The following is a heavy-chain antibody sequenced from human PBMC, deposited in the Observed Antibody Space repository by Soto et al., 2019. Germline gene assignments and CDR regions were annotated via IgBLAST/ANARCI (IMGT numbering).Heavy chain of an antibody. D-gene: IGHD2-8*02. V-gene: IGHV4-34*01. CDR3: ARDKITGLFDY. J-gene: IGHJ4*02. Sequence: SETLSLTCAVYGGSFSGYYWTWIRQPPGTGLEWIGEINHGGSTNYNPSLKSRVTISVDTSKNQFSLKLTSVTAADTAVYYCARDKITGLFDYWGQETLVTVPS. CDR1: GGSFSGYY. CDR2: INHGGST.